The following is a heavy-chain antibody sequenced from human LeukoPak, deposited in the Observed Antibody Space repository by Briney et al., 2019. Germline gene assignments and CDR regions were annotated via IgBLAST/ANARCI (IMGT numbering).Heavy chain of an antibody. V-gene: IGHV3-30*18. Sequence: GGSLRLSCAASGFTFDDYAMHWVRQAPGKGLEWVAVISYDGSNKYYADSVKGRFTISRDNSKNTLYLQMNSLRAEDTAVYYCAKDPGGAYFDYWGQGTLVTVSS. D-gene: IGHD4-23*01. CDR2: ISYDGSNK. CDR1: GFTFDDYA. J-gene: IGHJ4*02. CDR3: AKDPGGAYFDY.